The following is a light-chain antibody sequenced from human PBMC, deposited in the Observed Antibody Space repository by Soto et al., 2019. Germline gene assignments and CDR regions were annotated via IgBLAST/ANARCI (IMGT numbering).Light chain of an antibody. J-gene: IGKJ1*01. CDR3: QQYGTSPRT. Sequence: EIVLMQSPGTLSLSPGERATLSCRASQSVTNNYIAWYQYKPGQAPRFVIYGASNRATAIPDRFSGSGSGTDFTLTISRLEPEDFAVYYCQQYGTSPRTFGQGTKVEI. V-gene: IGKV3-20*01. CDR1: QSVTNNY. CDR2: GAS.